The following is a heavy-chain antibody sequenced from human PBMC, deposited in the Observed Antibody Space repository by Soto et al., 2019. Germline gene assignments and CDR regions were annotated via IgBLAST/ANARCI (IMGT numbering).Heavy chain of an antibody. Sequence: SETLSLTCTVSGGSISSGGYYWSWIRQHPGKGLEWIGYIYYSGSTYYNPSLRSRVTISVDTSKNQFSLKLSSVTAADTAVYYCARVGGYYYPNWFDPWGQGTLVTVSS. CDR3: ARVGGYYYPNWFDP. CDR2: IYYSGST. V-gene: IGHV4-31*03. CDR1: GGSISSGGYY. J-gene: IGHJ5*02. D-gene: IGHD3-22*01.